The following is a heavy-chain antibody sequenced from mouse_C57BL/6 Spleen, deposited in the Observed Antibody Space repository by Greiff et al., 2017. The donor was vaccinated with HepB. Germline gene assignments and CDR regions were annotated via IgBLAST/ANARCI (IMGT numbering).Heavy chain of an antibody. Sequence: EVKLMESGGGLVKPGGSLKLSCAASGFTFSSYAMSWVRQTPEKRLEWVATISDGGSYTYYPDNVKGRFTISRDNAKNNLYLQMSHLKSEDTAMYYCARDYDATGGLIDYWGQGTTLTVSS. D-gene: IGHD2-12*01. V-gene: IGHV5-4*01. CDR3: ARDYDATGGLIDY. CDR2: ISDGGSYT. CDR1: GFTFSSYA. J-gene: IGHJ2*01.